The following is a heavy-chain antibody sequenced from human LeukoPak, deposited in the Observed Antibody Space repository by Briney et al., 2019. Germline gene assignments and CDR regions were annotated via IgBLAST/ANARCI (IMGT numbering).Heavy chain of an antibody. CDR2: IYMRGST. D-gene: IGHD6-13*01. J-gene: IGHJ5*02. V-gene: IGHV4-38-2*02. CDR1: GYSLCSGYY. Sequence: ETLSVTCIVPGYSLCSGYYWGGIGQLPGRGRGGFGPIYMRGSTYYKPAHNIRANISVHTSKNKFSLRLSSLTAAVTAAYYCARRVAAAGTRFFDPWGQGTLVTVSS. CDR3: ARRVAAAGTRFFDP.